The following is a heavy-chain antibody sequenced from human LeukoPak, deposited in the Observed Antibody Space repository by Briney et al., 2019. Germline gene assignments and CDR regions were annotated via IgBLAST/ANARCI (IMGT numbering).Heavy chain of an antibody. J-gene: IGHJ4*02. V-gene: IGHV3-21*01. D-gene: IGHD6-13*01. CDR1: GFTFRKYS. CDR2: ITSSSSEI. Sequence: WGSLRLSCGASGFTFRKYSMNWVRQAPGKGLEWVSSITSSSSEIHYADSVKGRFTISRDNTKNSLYLQMNSLRAEDTAVYYCARVYSSSWHFDYWGQGILVTVSS. CDR3: ARVYSSSWHFDY.